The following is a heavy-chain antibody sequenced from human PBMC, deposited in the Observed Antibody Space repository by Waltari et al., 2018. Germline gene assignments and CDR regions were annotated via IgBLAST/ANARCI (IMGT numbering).Heavy chain of an antibody. Sequence: QITLKEPGPTLVKPTQTLTLTCTFSGFSLSTSGVGVGWIRQPPGKALEWLALIYWDDDKRYSPSLKSRLTITKDTSKNQVVLTMTNMDPVDTATYYCAHRLGVYDFWSGYYRPHPFDYWGQGTLVTVSS. CDR1: GFSLSTSGVG. CDR3: AHRLGVYDFWSGYYRPHPFDY. D-gene: IGHD3-3*01. CDR2: IYWDDDK. V-gene: IGHV2-5*02. J-gene: IGHJ4*02.